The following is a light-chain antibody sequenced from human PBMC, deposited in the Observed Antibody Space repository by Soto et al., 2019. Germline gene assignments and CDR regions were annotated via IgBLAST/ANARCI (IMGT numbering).Light chain of an antibody. V-gene: IGKV3-20*01. J-gene: IGKJ1*01. CDR1: QSVSISY. Sequence: ETVLTQSPGTLSLSPGERATLFFRASQSVSISYLAWYQQKPGQAPILRIFGASSRATGIPDRFSGSGSGTEFPLTISRLEPEDFAVYYCQQHGSSPPSWTFVQGTKVEIK. CDR2: GAS. CDR3: QQHGSSPPSWT.